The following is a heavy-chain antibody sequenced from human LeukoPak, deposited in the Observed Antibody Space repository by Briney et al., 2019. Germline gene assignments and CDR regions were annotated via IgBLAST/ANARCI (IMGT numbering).Heavy chain of an antibody. J-gene: IGHJ4*02. V-gene: IGHV4-34*01. Sequence: SETLSLTCAVYGGSFSGYYWSWIRQPPGKGLEWIGEINHSGSTNYNPSLKSRVTISVDTSKNQFSLKLSSVTAADTAVYYCARGLQVMVNPPGYWGQGTLVTVSS. CDR3: ARGLQVMVNPPGY. CDR1: GGSFSGYY. CDR2: INHSGST. D-gene: IGHD3-16*01.